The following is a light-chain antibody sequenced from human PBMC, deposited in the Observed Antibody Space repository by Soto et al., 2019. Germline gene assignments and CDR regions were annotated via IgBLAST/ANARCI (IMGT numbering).Light chain of an antibody. Sequence: QSALTQPASVSGSPGQSITISCTGTSSDVGGYDCVSWYQQHPGKAPKLLIYDVSSRSSGLSNRFSGSKSDNTASLTISGLQAEDEAVYYCSSYIRSSTLVIFGGGTKLTGL. V-gene: IGLV2-14*01. J-gene: IGLJ2*01. CDR2: DVS. CDR3: SSYIRSSTLVI. CDR1: SSDVGGYDC.